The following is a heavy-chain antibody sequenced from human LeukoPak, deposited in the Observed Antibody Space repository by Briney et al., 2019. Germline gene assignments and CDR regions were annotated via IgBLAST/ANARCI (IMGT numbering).Heavy chain of an antibody. CDR1: GGTFSNYA. CDR2: IIPILGIA. CDR3: AREEVVPDAFDI. Sequence: ASVKVSCKASGGTFSNYAISWVRQAPGQGLEWMGRIIPILGIANYAQKFQGRVTITADKSTSTAYMELSSLRSEDTAVYYCAREEVVPDAFDIWGQGTMVTVSS. J-gene: IGHJ3*02. V-gene: IGHV1-69*04. D-gene: IGHD2-15*01.